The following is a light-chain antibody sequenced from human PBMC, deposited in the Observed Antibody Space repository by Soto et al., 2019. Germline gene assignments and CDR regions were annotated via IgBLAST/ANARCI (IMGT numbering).Light chain of an antibody. V-gene: IGLV1-44*01. CDR1: SSNIGSNT. J-gene: IGLJ3*02. CDR2: SNN. Sequence: QAVVTQPPSASGTPGQRVTISCSGSSSNIGSNTVNWYQQLPGTAPKLLIYSNNQRPSGVPDRFSGSKSGTSASLAISGLQSEDEADYYCAAWDDSLNGWVFGGWTKVTVL. CDR3: AAWDDSLNGWV.